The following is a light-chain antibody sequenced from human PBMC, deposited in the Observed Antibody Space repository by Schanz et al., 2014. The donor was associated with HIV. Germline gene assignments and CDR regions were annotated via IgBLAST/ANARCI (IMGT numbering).Light chain of an antibody. J-gene: IGLJ3*02. Sequence: QSVLTQPASLSGSPGQSITISCTGSSSDVGDYNFVSWYQQYPGKAPRLIIHEVSKRPSGVPARFSGSKSGNTASLTVSGLQAEDEADYYCCSYAGSYTWVFGGGTKLTVL. V-gene: IGLV2-8*01. CDR1: SSDVGDYNF. CDR2: EVS. CDR3: CSYAGSYTWV.